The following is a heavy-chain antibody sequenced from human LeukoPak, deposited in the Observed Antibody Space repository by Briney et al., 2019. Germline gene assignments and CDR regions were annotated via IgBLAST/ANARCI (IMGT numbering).Heavy chain of an antibody. J-gene: IGHJ4*02. CDR1: GGSFSGYY. D-gene: IGHD3-22*01. Sequence: KSSETLSLTCAVYGGSFSGYYWSWIRQPPGKGLEWIGNMHYGANTNYNPSLKSRVTISIDTSKNQLSLKLSSVTAADTAMYYCARLTLDYYDSSGYSHWGQGTLVTVSS. CDR2: MHYGANT. V-gene: IGHV4-59*01. CDR3: ARLTLDYYDSSGYSH.